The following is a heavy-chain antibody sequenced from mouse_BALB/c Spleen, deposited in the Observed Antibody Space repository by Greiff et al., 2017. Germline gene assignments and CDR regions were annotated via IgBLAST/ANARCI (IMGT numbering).Heavy chain of an antibody. J-gene: IGHJ3*01. CDR3: ASHYDYDVPFAD. CDR2: INPSTGYT. V-gene: IGHV1-7*01. Sequence: VQLQQSGAELAKPGASVKMSCKASGYTFTSYWMHWVKQRPGQGLEWIGYINPSTGYTEYNQKFKDKATLTADKSSSTAYMQLSSLTSEDSAVYYCASHYDYDVPFADWGQGTLVTVSA. D-gene: IGHD2-4*01. CDR1: GYTFTSYW.